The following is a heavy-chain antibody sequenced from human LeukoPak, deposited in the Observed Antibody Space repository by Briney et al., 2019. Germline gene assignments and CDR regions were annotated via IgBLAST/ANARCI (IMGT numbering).Heavy chain of an antibody. J-gene: IGHJ3*02. V-gene: IGHV4-59*01. CDR1: GGSFSGYY. D-gene: IGHD3-9*01. CDR3: ARFDVHDAFDI. Sequence: PSETLSLTCAVYGGSFSGYYWSWIRQPPGKGLEWIGYIYYSGSTNYNPSLKSRVTISVDTSKNQFSLKLSSVTAADTAVYYCARFDVHDAFDIWGQGTMVTVSS. CDR2: IYYSGST.